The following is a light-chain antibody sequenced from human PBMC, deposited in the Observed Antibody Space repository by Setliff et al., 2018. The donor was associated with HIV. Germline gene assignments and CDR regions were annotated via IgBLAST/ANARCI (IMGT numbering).Light chain of an antibody. CDR1: SRDVGGYNY. CDR3: SSYAITNTLP. Sequence: QSALTQPASVSGPPGQSITISCTGTSRDVGGYNYVSWYQQHPGKAPKLIIYEVRNRPSGVSNRFSGSKSGNTASLTISGLQTEDEADYYCSSYAITNTLPFGTGTKV. J-gene: IGLJ1*01. V-gene: IGLV2-14*01. CDR2: EVR.